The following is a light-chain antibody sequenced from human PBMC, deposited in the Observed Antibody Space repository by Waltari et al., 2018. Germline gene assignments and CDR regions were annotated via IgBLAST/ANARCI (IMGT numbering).Light chain of an antibody. CDR1: NSNIVSNY. V-gene: IGLV1-47*01. J-gene: IGLJ3*02. Sequence: QSVLTQPPSASGTPGQRVTISCSGSNSNIVSNYVYWYQQLPGTAPKLLIYMNNQRPSGVPERFSGSKSGHSASLAISGLRCEDETDYYCAAWDDSLSGPVFGGGTKLTVL. CDR3: AAWDDSLSGPV. CDR2: MNN.